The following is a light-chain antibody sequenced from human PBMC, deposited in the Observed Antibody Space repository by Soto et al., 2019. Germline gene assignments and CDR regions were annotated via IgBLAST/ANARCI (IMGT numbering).Light chain of an antibody. CDR3: ATWDGSLSAYV. V-gene: IGLV1-44*01. CDR2: SNI. CDR1: SSNIGSNT. Sequence: QSVLTQSPSASGTPGQGVTISCSGSSSNIGSNTVDWYQQFPGTAPKLLIYSNIKRPSGVPDRFSGSKSVTSASLAIRGLQSEDEADYFCATWDGSLSAYVFGTATKVTVL. J-gene: IGLJ1*01.